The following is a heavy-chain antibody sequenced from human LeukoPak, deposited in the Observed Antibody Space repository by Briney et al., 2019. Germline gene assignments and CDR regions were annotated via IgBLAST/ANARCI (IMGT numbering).Heavy chain of an antibody. CDR1: GFTFSNYA. CDR2: ISYDGSTK. J-gene: IGHJ4*02. Sequence: GGSRRLSCAASGFTFSNYAMHWVRQAPHKGLEWVAVISYDGSTKYYADSVKGRFTISRDNSKNTLSLHMASLTVQDTAMYYCARDHSGYDYWFDYWGQGTLVTVSS. V-gene: IGHV3-30-3*01. D-gene: IGHD5-12*01. CDR3: ARDHSGYDYWFDY.